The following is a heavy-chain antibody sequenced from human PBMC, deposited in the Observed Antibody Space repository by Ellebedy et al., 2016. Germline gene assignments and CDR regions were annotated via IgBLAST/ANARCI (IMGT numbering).Heavy chain of an antibody. D-gene: IGHD2-21*01. J-gene: IGHJ2*01. V-gene: IGHV3-23*01. Sequence: GESLKISXAASGFTFKTYAMSWVRQAPGEGLEWVSTLSGSGPKTYYADSVQGWFTISRDNSKSTLYLQMNSLRAEDTAVYYCAKHETDGDYYFDLWGRGTLVTVSS. CDR1: GFTFKTYA. CDR3: AKHETDGDYYFDL. CDR2: LSGSGPKT.